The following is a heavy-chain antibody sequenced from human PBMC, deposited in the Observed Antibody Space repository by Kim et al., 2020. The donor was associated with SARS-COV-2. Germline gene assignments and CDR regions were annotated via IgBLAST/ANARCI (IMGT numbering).Heavy chain of an antibody. D-gene: IGHD2-2*01. V-gene: IGHV3-23*01. Sequence: GGSLRLSCAASEFTFSSSAMSWVRQAPGKGLEWVSTINDRGDSTYYADSMQGRLTISRDNSRNTLYLQMHSLRAEDTAVYFCAKSHSIVVVASGRSNWFDPWGRGTLVTVSS. CDR2: INDRGDST. J-gene: IGHJ5*02. CDR3: AKSHSIVVVASGRSNWFDP. CDR1: EFTFSSSA.